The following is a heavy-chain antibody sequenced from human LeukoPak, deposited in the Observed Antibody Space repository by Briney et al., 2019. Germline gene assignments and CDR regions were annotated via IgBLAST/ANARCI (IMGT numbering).Heavy chain of an antibody. D-gene: IGHD3-22*01. Sequence: PGGSLRLSCAASGFTFSSYWMHWVRQAPGKGLEWVSAISGSGGSTYYADSVKGRFTISRDNSKNTLYLQMNSLRAEDTAVYYCAKFGDPHYDSSGYYSPLSWFDYWGQGTLVTVSS. V-gene: IGHV3-23*01. J-gene: IGHJ4*02. CDR1: GFTFSSYW. CDR3: AKFGDPHYDSSGYYSPLSWFDY. CDR2: ISGSGGST.